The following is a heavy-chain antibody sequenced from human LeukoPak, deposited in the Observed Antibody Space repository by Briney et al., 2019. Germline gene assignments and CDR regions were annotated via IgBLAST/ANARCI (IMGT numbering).Heavy chain of an antibody. CDR3: ARRDISSGWSFDY. Sequence: SETLFLTCTVSGGPISNYHWSWIRQPAGKGLEWIGQIHTSGSTNYNPPLKSRVTMSIDTTEDQVSLTIRSVTAADTAFYYCARRDISSGWSFDYWGQGTLVTVSS. J-gene: IGHJ4*02. V-gene: IGHV4-4*07. CDR2: IHTSGST. D-gene: IGHD6-19*01. CDR1: GGPISNYH.